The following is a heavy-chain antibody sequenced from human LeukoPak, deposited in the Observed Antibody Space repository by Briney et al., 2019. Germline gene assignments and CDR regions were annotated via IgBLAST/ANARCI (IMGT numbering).Heavy chain of an antibody. CDR1: GGSISGSSHY. J-gene: IGHJ6*02. CDR3: ARMDGGDTYPPYHYYGMDV. CDR2: IYYSGST. D-gene: IGHD2-21*02. V-gene: IGHV4-39*07. Sequence: SETLSLTCTVSGGSISGSSHYWDWIRQPPGKGLEWIGSIYYSGSTYYNPSLKSRVTISVDTSRNQFSLKLNSVTAADTARYYCARMDGGDTYPPYHYYGMDVWGQGTTVTVSS.